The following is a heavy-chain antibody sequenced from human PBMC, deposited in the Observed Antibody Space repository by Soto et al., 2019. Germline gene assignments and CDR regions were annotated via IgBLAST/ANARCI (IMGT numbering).Heavy chain of an antibody. CDR1: GFTFSSYA. J-gene: IGHJ4*02. Sequence: EVQLLESGGGLVPPGGSLRLSCAASGFTFSSYAMSWVRQAPGKGLEWVSGISGSGGSTYYADSVTGQFTISRDTSKNTLYMQMNTLGAEDTAVYYCAKLKAIVATSPIDYWGQGTLVTVSS. V-gene: IGHV3-23*01. CDR3: AKLKAIVATSPIDY. CDR2: ISGSGGST. D-gene: IGHD5-12*01.